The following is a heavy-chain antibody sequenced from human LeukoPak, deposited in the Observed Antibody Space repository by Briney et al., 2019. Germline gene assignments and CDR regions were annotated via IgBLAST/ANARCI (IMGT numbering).Heavy chain of an antibody. D-gene: IGHD4-11*01. Sequence: ASVKVSCKASGYTFRSYDMHWVRQAHGQGLEWMGIINPSGGTTTYAQKFQGRVTMTWDTSTSTVYMELSSLRSEDTAVYYCARGYSNVDYWGQGTLDTVSS. CDR2: INPSGGTT. V-gene: IGHV1-46*01. CDR3: ARGYSNVDY. CDR1: GYTFRSYD. J-gene: IGHJ4*02.